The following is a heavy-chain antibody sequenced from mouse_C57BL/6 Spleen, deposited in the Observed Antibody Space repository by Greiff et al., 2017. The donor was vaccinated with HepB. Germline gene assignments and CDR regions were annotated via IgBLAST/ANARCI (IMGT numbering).Heavy chain of an antibody. Sequence: EVKLVESGGGLVKPGGSLKLSCAASGFTFSSYAMSWVRQTPEKRLEWVATISDGGSYTYYPDNVKGRFTISRDNAKNNLYLQMSHLKSEDTAMYYCARDGDGGTWFAYWGQGTLVTVSA. V-gene: IGHV5-4*01. CDR2: ISDGGSYT. CDR3: ARDGDGGTWFAY. J-gene: IGHJ3*01. CDR1: GFTFSSYA. D-gene: IGHD1-1*02.